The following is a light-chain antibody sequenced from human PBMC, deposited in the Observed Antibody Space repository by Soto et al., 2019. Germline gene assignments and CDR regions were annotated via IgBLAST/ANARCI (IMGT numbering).Light chain of an antibody. CDR2: DAS. J-gene: IGKJ2*03. V-gene: IGKV3-15*01. CDR1: QSVSNN. Sequence: EIVMTQSPATLSVSPGVRATLSCRASQSVSNNLAWYQQKPGQAPRLLIYDASTRATGIPGRFSGSGSGMEFTLIISSLQSEDFAVYYCQQYSNWPLYSFGQGTRLEI. CDR3: QQYSNWPLYS.